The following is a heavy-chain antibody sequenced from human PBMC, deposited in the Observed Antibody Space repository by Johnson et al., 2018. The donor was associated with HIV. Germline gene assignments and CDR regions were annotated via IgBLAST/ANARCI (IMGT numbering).Heavy chain of an antibody. D-gene: IGHD1-26*01. CDR2: IWYDGSNK. J-gene: IGHJ3*02. V-gene: IGHV3-33*06. CDR1: GFTFSSYG. CDR3: AKDSQWELPDAFDI. Sequence: QVQLVESGGGVVQPGRSLRLSCAASGFTFSSYGMHWVRQAPGKGLEWVAVIWYDGSNKYSADSVKGRFSISRDDSKSTLYLQMSSLRGEDTAVYYCAKDSQWELPDAFDIWGQGTMVTVSS.